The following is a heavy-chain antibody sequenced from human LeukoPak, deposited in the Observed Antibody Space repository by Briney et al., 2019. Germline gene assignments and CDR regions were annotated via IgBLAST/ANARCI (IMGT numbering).Heavy chain of an antibody. J-gene: IGHJ4*02. D-gene: IGHD3-3*01. CDR1: GFTFSSYA. Sequence: GGSLRLSCEASGFTFSSYAMSWVRQAPGKGLEWVSAISGSGGSTYYADSVKGRFTISRDNSKNTLYLQMNSLRAEDTAVYYCAKAERITISGVVEVWGQGTLVTVSS. CDR2: ISGSGGST. CDR3: AKAERITISGVVEV. V-gene: IGHV3-23*01.